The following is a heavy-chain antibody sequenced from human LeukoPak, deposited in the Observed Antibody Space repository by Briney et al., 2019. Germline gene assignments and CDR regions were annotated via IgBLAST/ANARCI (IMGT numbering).Heavy chain of an antibody. CDR3: ARDPIRNSSGPTFSDY. Sequence: GGSLRLSCAASGFTFNTYTMNWVRQAPGKGLEWVSYISGSSGIIDYADSVRGRFTISRDNAKNSLYLQMNSLRAEDTAVYYCARDPIRNSSGPTFSDYWGQGTLVTVSS. J-gene: IGHJ4*02. CDR2: ISGSSGII. D-gene: IGHD6-19*01. CDR1: GFTFNTYT. V-gene: IGHV3-48*01.